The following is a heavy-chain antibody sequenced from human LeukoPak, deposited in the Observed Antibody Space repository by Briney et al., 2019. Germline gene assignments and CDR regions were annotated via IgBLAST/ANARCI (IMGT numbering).Heavy chain of an antibody. D-gene: IGHD6-13*01. CDR1: GGSLSSNY. Sequence: SETLSLTCTISGGSLSSNYWSWIRQPAGKGLEWIGRIYTSGSTNYNPSLKSRVTISVDTSKNQFSLKLSSVTAADTAVYYCARGVSGEYSSSWYVGGNFDYWGQGTLVTVSS. J-gene: IGHJ4*02. V-gene: IGHV4-4*07. CDR3: ARGVSGEYSSSWYVGGNFDY. CDR2: IYTSGST.